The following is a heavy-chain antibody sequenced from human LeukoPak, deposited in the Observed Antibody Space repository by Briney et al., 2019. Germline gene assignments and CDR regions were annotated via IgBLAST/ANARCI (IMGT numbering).Heavy chain of an antibody. Sequence: PGGSLRLSCAASGFTFRSFWMSWVRQAPGKGLEWVANIHPEGNEKYHVESVKGRFTISRDNAKNSLFLQMNGLRVEDTAVYYCARGDDFSGDHWGQGTLVTVSS. CDR1: GFTFRSFW. CDR2: IHPEGNEK. V-gene: IGHV3-7*04. D-gene: IGHD1-1*01. CDR3: ARGDDFSGDH. J-gene: IGHJ4*02.